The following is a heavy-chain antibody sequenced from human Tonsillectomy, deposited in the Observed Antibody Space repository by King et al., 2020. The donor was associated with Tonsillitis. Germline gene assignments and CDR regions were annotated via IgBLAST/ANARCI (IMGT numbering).Heavy chain of an antibody. CDR2: IWYDGSNK. D-gene: IGHD3-22*01. V-gene: IGHV3-33*08. CDR3: ARGDSSGYYNGVYDY. Sequence: VQLVESGGGVVQPGRSLRLSCAASGFTFSSYGMHWVRQAPGKGLEWVAVIWYDGSNKYYADSVKGRFTISRDNSKNTLYLQMNSLRAEATAVYYCARGDSSGYYNGVYDYWGQGTLVTVSS. CDR1: GFTFSSYG. J-gene: IGHJ4*02.